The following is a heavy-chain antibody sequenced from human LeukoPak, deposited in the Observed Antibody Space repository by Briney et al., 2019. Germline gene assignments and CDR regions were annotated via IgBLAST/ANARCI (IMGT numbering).Heavy chain of an antibody. CDR2: FDPEDGET. CDR1: GYTLTELS. V-gene: IGHV1-24*01. Sequence: ASVTVSCKVSGYTLTELSMHWVRQAPGKGLEWMGGFDPEDGETIYAQKFQGRVTMTEDTSTDTAYMELSSLRSEDTAVYYCATASPLYELELSVWGQGTLVTVSS. D-gene: IGHD1-7*01. J-gene: IGHJ4*02. CDR3: ATASPLYELELSV.